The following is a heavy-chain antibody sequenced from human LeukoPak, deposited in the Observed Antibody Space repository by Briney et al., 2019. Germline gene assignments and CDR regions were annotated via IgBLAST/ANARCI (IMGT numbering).Heavy chain of an antibody. Sequence: ASVKVSCKASGYTFTGYYMHWVRQAPGQGLEWMGWINPNSGGTNYAQKFQGRVTMTRDTSISTAYMELSRLRSDDTAAYYCAREDSAGIAAAGTCYYGMDVWGQGTTVTVSS. CDR2: INPNSGGT. D-gene: IGHD6-13*01. CDR3: AREDSAGIAAAGTCYYGMDV. V-gene: IGHV1-2*02. J-gene: IGHJ6*02. CDR1: GYTFTGYY.